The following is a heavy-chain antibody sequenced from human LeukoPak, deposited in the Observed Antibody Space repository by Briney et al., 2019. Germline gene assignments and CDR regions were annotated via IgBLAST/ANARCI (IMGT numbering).Heavy chain of an antibody. CDR2: IYSGGST. CDR3: ARSLRGAVDY. D-gene: IGHD1-26*01. Sequence: GGSLRLSCAASEFSVGSNYMTWVRQAPGKGLEWVSLIYSGGSTYYADSVKGRFTISRDNSKNTLYLQMNSLRAEDTAVYYCARSLRGAVDYWGQGTLVTVSS. J-gene: IGHJ4*02. CDR1: EFSVGSNY. V-gene: IGHV3-66*01.